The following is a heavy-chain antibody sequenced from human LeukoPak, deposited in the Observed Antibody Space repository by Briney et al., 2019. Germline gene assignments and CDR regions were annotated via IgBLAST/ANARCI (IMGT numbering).Heavy chain of an antibody. CDR1: GGTFTSYA. D-gene: IGHD6-6*01. CDR3: ARGQKEYSSSSATQRFDH. CDR2: IIPIFGIA. J-gene: IGHJ5*02. V-gene: IGHV1-69*17. Sequence: SVTVSFTASGGTFTSYAISWVRQAPGQGLEWMGGIIPIFGIANYAQKFQGRVTITADKSTSTAYMELSSLRSEDTAVYYCARGQKEYSSSSATQRFDHWGQGTLVTVSS.